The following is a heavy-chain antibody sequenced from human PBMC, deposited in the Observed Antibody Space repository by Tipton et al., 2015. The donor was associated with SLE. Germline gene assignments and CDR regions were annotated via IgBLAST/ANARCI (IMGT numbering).Heavy chain of an antibody. J-gene: IGHJ5*02. Sequence: TLSLTCTVSGGSISSSSYYWGWVRQPPGKGLEWIGSIYYSGSTYYNPSLKSRVTISVDTSKNQFSLRLSSVTAADTAIYYCARLREATGLFSKRGWLDPWGQGNLVTVSS. CDR1: GGSISSSSYY. V-gene: IGHV4-39*01. D-gene: IGHD5-12*01. CDR2: IYYSGST. CDR3: ARLREATGLFSKRGWLDP.